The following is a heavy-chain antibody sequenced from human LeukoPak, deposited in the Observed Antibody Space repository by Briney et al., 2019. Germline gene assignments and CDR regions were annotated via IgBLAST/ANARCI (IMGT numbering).Heavy chain of an antibody. CDR2: VYSSGST. V-gene: IGHV4-59*08. J-gene: IGHJ6*02. D-gene: IGHD2-15*01. CDR1: NGSITSYY. Sequence: SSETLSLTCTVSNGSITSYYWSWIRQPPGKGLEWIGYVYSSGSTNYNPSLKSRVTISVDTSKDQFSLKLTSVTAADTATYYCARSCGGGNCNYFYHGMDVWGQGTTVTVSS. CDR3: ARSCGGGNCNYFYHGMDV.